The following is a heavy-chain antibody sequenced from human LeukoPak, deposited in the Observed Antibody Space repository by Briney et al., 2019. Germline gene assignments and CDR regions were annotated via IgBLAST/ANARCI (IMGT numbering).Heavy chain of an antibody. CDR2: IYYSGST. CDR1: GGSFSGYY. V-gene: IGHV4-59*08. CDR3: ARLGIAVAGSIFDP. Sequence: SETLSLTCAVYGGSFSGYYWSWIRQPPGKGLEWIGYIYYSGSTNYNPSLKSRVTISVDTSKNQFSLKLSSVTAADTAVYYCARLGIAVAGSIFDPWGQGTLVTVSS. J-gene: IGHJ5*02. D-gene: IGHD6-19*01.